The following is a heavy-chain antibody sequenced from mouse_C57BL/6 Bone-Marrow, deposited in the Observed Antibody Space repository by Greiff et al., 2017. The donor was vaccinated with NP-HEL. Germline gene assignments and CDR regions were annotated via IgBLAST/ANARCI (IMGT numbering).Heavy chain of an antibody. D-gene: IGHD1-3*01. Sequence: EVQLKESGGGLVQPGGSLKLSCAASGFTFSDYYMYWVRQTPEKRLEWVAYISNGGGSTYYPDTVKGRFTISRDNAKNTLYLQMSRLKSEDTAMYYCARDNSGAMDYWGQGTSVTVSS. CDR1: GFTFSDYY. CDR3: ARDNSGAMDY. V-gene: IGHV5-12*01. CDR2: ISNGGGST. J-gene: IGHJ4*01.